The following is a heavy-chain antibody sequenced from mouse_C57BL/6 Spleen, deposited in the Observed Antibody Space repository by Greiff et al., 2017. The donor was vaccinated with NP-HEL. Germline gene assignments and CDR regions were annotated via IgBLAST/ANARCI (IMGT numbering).Heavy chain of an antibody. D-gene: IGHD1-1*01. V-gene: IGHV1-85*01. CDR1: GYTFTSYD. Sequence: QVQLQQSGPELVKPGASVKLSCKASGYTFTSYDINWVKQRPGQGLEWIGWIYPRDGSTKYNEKFKGKATLTVDTYTSKAYMELHSLTSEDSAVYFCARSLYYGSSPYWYFDVWGTGTTVTVSS. CDR2: IYPRDGST. CDR3: ARSLYYGSSPYWYFDV. J-gene: IGHJ1*03.